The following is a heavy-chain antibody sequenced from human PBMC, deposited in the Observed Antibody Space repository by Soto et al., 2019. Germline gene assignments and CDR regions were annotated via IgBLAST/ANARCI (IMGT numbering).Heavy chain of an antibody. V-gene: IGHV4-59*01. Sequence: QVQLQESGPGLVKPSETLSLTCTVSGGSISSNFWSWIRQPPRKGLEWIVNFYYTGSTNYNASLKSRVTISVDTSKNQFSLKLSSVTAADTAVYYCARLQRTVTAYYYYSDMDVWGQGTTVTVSS. CDR1: GGSISSNF. D-gene: IGHD2-21*02. CDR3: ARLQRTVTAYYYYSDMDV. CDR2: FYYTGST. J-gene: IGHJ6*02.